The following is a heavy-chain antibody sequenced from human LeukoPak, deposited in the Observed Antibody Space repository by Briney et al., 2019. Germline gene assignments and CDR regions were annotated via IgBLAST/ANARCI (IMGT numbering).Heavy chain of an antibody. CDR1: GFTFSSYA. D-gene: IGHD3-3*01. J-gene: IGHJ4*02. CDR2: ITSGSNYM. Sequence: GGSLRLSCAASGFTFSSYAMSWVRQAPGKGLEWVSSITSGSNYMYYADSVEGRFTISRDNAKNSLYLQMNSLRAEDTAVYYCAKDFLEWLPYSWGQGTLVTVSS. V-gene: IGHV3-21*01. CDR3: AKDFLEWLPYS.